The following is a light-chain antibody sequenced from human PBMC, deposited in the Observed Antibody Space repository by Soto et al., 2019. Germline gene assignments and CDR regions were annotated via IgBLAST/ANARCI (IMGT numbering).Light chain of an antibody. CDR3: QQYDNWPPIT. V-gene: IGKV3-15*01. CDR1: QSVSSN. CDR2: GAY. J-gene: IGKJ5*01. Sequence: DIVMTQSPANLCMSPGERASLSCGASQSVSSNLAWYQQKPGQAHRLIIFGAYNRATGIPARFSGSGSGTEFTLTIRRLKSEDLAVYYCQQYDNWPPITFGTGTRVEIK.